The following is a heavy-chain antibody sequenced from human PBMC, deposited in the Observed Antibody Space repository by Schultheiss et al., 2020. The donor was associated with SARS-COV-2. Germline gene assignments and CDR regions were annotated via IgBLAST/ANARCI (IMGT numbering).Heavy chain of an antibody. CDR1: GFTFSSYA. CDR2: ISYDGSNK. J-gene: IGHJ4*02. D-gene: IGHD3-22*01. Sequence: GGSLRLSCAASGFTFSSYAMHWVRQAPGKGLEWVAVISYDGSNKYYADSVKGRFTISRDNSKNTLYLQMNSLRAEDTAVYYCARDAGMTRGLYDSSGYYIGYFDYWGQGTLVTVSS. CDR3: ARDAGMTRGLYDSSGYYIGYFDY. V-gene: IGHV3-30*01.